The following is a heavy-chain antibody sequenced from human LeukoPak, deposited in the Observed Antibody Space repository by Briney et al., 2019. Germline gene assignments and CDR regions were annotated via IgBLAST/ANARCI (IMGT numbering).Heavy chain of an antibody. D-gene: IGHD4-11*01. V-gene: IGHV4-39*07. CDR3: AREETTGHFDY. CDR2: IYYSGST. CDR1: GGSISSSSYY. J-gene: IGHJ4*02. Sequence: SETLSLTCTVSGGSISSSSYYWGWIRQPPGKGLEWIGSIYYSGSTNYNPSLKSRVTMSVDTSKNQFSLKLSSVTAADTAVYYCAREETTGHFDYWGQGTLVTVSS.